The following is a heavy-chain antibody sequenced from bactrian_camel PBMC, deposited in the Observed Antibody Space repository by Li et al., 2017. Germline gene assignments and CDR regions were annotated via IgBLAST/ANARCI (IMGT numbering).Heavy chain of an antibody. CDR2: IYTGGDTT. J-gene: IGHJ4*01. CDR1: EYIDGTHC. D-gene: IGHD7*01. CDR3: AAVSCPRGVVVAAADQYEH. V-gene: IGHV3S1*01. Sequence: HVQLVESGGGSVKAGGSLRLSCTSEYIDGTHCVGWFRQAPGKPLEGVAGIYTGGDTTYYADSVKGRFTISQDNAKNTLFLQMNNLQPEDTGVYSCAAVSCPRGVVVAAADQYEHCGQGTQVTVSS.